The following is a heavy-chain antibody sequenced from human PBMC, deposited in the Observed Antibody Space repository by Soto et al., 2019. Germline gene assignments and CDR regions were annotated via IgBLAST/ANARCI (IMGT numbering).Heavy chain of an antibody. CDR2: INPGGTT. J-gene: IGHJ4*02. CDR1: GGSFSGYY. D-gene: IGHD4-17*01. V-gene: IGHV4-34*01. CDR3: ARGRDGGAAI. Sequence: QVQLQQWGAGLLKPSETLSLTCAVYGGSFSGYYWSWIRQPPGKGLEWIGEINPGGTTNYTPSLKSRVTMSGDTPKTQFSLKMTSVTAADTAVYYCARGRDGGAAIWGQGTLVTVSS.